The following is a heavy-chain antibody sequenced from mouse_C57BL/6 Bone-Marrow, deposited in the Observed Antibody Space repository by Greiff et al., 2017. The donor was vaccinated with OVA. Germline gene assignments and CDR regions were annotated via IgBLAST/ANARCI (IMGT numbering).Heavy chain of an antibody. CDR3: ASPGGYFDV. CDR2: IDPSDSYT. V-gene: IGHV1-69*01. CDR1: GYTFTSYW. J-gene: IGHJ1*03. Sequence: QVQLQQPGAELVMPGASVKLSCKASGYTFTSYWMHWVKQRPGQGLEWIGEIDPSDSYTNYNQKFQGKSTLTVDKSSSTAYLQLSSLTSEDSAVYYCASPGGYFDVWGTGTTVTVSS.